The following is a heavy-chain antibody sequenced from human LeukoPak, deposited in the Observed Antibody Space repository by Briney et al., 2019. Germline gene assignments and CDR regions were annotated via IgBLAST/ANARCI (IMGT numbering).Heavy chain of an antibody. CDR2: ISSSSSYI. Sequence: GGSLRLSCAASGFTFSSYSMNWVRQAPGKGLEWVSSISSSSSYIYYADSVKGRFTISRDNAKNSLYLQMNSLRAEDTAVYYCARVKGAVAEVDYWGQGTLVTVSS. J-gene: IGHJ4*02. V-gene: IGHV3-21*01. CDR1: GFTFSSYS. CDR3: ARVKGAVAEVDY. D-gene: IGHD6-19*01.